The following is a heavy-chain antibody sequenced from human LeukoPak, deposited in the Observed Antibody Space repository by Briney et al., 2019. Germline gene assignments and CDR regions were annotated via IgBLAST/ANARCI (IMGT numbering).Heavy chain of an antibody. CDR1: GGSFSGYY. CDR3: VGWGLSETYVISDY. D-gene: IGHD3-10*01. CDR2: INHTGST. J-gene: IGHJ4*02. V-gene: IGHV4-34*01. Sequence: SETLSLTCAMSGGSFSGYYWTWIRQPPGKGLEWVGEINHTGSTKYNPSLTSRVTISVDTSKNQFSLRLSSVTAADTAVYYCVGWGLSETYVISDYWGQGTLVTVSS.